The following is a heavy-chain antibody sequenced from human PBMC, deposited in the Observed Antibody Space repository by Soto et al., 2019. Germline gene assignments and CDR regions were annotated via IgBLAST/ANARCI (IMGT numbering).Heavy chain of an antibody. J-gene: IGHJ4*02. CDR2: ISFDGNYE. CDR3: VGSDGSGYYDFDY. D-gene: IGHD3-22*01. CDR1: GYIFCIYG. Sequence: CMKISCAASGYIFCIYGMHWVRKAPGKGLEWVAVISFDGNYEFYGDSVKGRFTISRDNSKSTLYLQMNSLRPDDTAVYYCVGSDGSGYYDFDYWGRGTLVTVS. V-gene: IGHV3-30*03.